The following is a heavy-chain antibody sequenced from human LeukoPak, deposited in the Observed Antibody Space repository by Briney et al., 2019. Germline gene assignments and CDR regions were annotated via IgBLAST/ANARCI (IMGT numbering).Heavy chain of an antibody. Sequence: SETLSLTCAVSGGSISSSNWWSWVRQPPGKGLEWIGEIYHSGSTNYNPSLKSRVTISVDMSKNQFSLKLSSVTAADTAVYYCARVAAAAAADYWGQGTLVTVSS. CDR3: ARVAAAAAADY. CDR2: IYHSGST. V-gene: IGHV4-4*02. CDR1: GGSISSSNW. J-gene: IGHJ4*02. D-gene: IGHD6-13*01.